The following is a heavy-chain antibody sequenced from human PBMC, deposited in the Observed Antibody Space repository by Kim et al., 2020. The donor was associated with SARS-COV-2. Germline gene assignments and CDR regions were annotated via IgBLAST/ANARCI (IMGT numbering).Heavy chain of an antibody. V-gene: IGHV4-39*01. J-gene: IGHJ6*02. Sequence: SETLSLTCTVSGGSISSSSYYWGWIRQPPGKGLEWIGSIYYSGSTYYNPSLKSRVTISVDTSKNQFSLKLSSVTAADTAVYYCARNIVVVVAANTNYYYGMDVWGQGTTVTVSS. D-gene: IGHD2-15*01. CDR2: IYYSGST. CDR3: ARNIVVVVAANTNYYYGMDV. CDR1: GGSISSSSYY.